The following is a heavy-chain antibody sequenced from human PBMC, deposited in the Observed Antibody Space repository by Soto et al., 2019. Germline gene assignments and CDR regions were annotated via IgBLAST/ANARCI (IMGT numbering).Heavy chain of an antibody. CDR3: AKRSSSSTFVY. Sequence: GGSLRLSCAASGFTFSSYAMSWVRQAPGKGLEWVSVISGSDDSTYYADSVKGRFTISRDNSKNTLYLQMNSLRAEDTAVYYCAKRSSSSTFVYWGQGTLVTVSS. CDR2: ISGSDDST. D-gene: IGHD6-6*01. J-gene: IGHJ4*02. CDR1: GFTFSSYA. V-gene: IGHV3-23*01.